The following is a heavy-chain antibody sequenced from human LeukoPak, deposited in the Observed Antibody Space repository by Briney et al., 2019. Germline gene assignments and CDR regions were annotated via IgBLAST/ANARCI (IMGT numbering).Heavy chain of an antibody. CDR1: GGSISGSSYY. D-gene: IGHD6-13*01. CDR2: MYTSGST. J-gene: IGHJ5*02. CDR3: ARGFRLAAPLGFDP. Sequence: PSQTLSLTCTVSGGSISGSSYYWNWIRQPAGKGLEWIGRMYTSGSTNYNPSLKSRVTISVDTSKNQFSLKLSFVTAADTAVYYCARGFRLAAPLGFDPWGQGTLVTVSS. V-gene: IGHV4-61*02.